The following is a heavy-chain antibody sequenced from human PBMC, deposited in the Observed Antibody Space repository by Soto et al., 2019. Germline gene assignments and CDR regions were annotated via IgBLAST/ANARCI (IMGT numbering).Heavy chain of an antibody. CDR1: RGSISSYY. CDR2: IYYSGST. Sequence: QVQLQESGPGLVKPSETLSLTCTVSRGSISSYYWSWIRQPPGKGLEWIGYIYYSGSTNYNPSLTSRVPXSVXTSKNQFXLKLSSVSSADTAVYYXXXXXXXXXWYGSNYYY. J-gene: IGHJ6*01. D-gene: IGHD6-13*01. V-gene: IGHV4-59*01. CDR3: XXXXXXXXWYGSNYYY.